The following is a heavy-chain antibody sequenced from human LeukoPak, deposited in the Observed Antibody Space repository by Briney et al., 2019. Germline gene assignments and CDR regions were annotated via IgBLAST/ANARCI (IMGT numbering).Heavy chain of an antibody. Sequence: GGSLRLSCAASGFTFSSYGMHWVRQAPGKGLEWVAFIRYDGSNKYYADSVKGRFTISRDNSKNTLYLQMNSLRAEDTAVYYCAKDRCSSTSCLYFDYWGQGTLVTVSS. V-gene: IGHV3-30*02. CDR2: IRYDGSNK. CDR1: GFTFSSYG. D-gene: IGHD2-2*01. J-gene: IGHJ4*02. CDR3: AKDRCSSTSCLYFDY.